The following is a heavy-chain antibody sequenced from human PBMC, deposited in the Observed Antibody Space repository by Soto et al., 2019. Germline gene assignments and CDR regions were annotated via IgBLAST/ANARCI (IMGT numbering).Heavy chain of an antibody. J-gene: IGHJ6*03. D-gene: IGHD2-2*01. CDR2: ISVGGGST. CDR1: GFTLSTYA. V-gene: IGHV3-23*01. CDR3: ARETAAYCSSTSCSAYYYYMDV. Sequence: EVQLLESGGGLVQPGGSLRPSCAAPGFTLSTYAMAWVRQAQGKGREWVSAISVGGGSTYYADSGKGRFTISRENSKNTLYLQMNSLRAEDTAVYYCARETAAYCSSTSCSAYYYYMDVWGKGTTVTVSS.